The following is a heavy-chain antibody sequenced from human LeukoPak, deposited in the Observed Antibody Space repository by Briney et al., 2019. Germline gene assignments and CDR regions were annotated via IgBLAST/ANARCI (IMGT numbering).Heavy chain of an antibody. V-gene: IGHV3-9*01. CDR3: AKDKGPYYYGSGSNWFDP. Sequence: SLRLSCAASAFTVRTSYMTWVRQAPGKGLEWVSGISWNSGSIGYADSVKGRFTISRDNAKNSLYLQMNSLRAEDTALYYCAKDKGPYYYGSGSNWFDPWGQGTLVTVSS. CDR2: ISWNSGSI. J-gene: IGHJ5*02. CDR1: AFTVRTSY. D-gene: IGHD3-10*01.